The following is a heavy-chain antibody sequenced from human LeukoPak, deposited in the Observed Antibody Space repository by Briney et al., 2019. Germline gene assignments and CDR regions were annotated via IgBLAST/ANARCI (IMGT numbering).Heavy chain of an antibody. CDR2: IGTAGDT. D-gene: IGHD2-15*01. J-gene: IGHJ4*02. CDR3: ARGGNRYCSGGSCYMFDY. CDR1: GFTFSSYD. Sequence: PGGSLTLSCAASGFTFSSYDMHWVRQATGKGLEWVSSIGTAGDTYYPGSVKGRFTISRENAKNSLYLQMNGRRAGNTPVYYCARGGNRYCSGGSCYMFDYWGQGTLVTVSS. V-gene: IGHV3-13*01.